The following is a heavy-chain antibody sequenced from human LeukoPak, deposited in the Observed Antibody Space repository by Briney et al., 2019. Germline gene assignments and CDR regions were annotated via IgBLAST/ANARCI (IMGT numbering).Heavy chain of an antibody. CDR2: IYYSGST. D-gene: IGHD3-3*01. CDR3: ARDHYDFWSGYSV. J-gene: IGHJ4*02. Sequence: PSETLSLTCTVSGGSISSYYWSWIRQPAGKGLEWIGYIYYSGSTNYNPSLKSRVTISVDTSKNQFSLKLSSVTAADTAVYYCARDHYDFWSGYSVWGQGTLVTVSS. CDR1: GGSISSYY. V-gene: IGHV4-59*01.